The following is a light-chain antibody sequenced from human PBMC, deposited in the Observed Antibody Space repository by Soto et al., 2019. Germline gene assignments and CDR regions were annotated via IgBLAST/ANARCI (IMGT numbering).Light chain of an antibody. V-gene: IGKV1-5*03. CDR3: QQYSSYYT. Sequence: DIQMTQSPSTLSASVGDRVTITCRASQNVYQWVAWFQQKPGKAPKLLIYETSILESGVPSRFSGSGSGTEFSLTISGLQPGDLATYYCQQYSSYYTFGQGTKVEVK. J-gene: IGKJ1*01. CDR1: QNVYQW. CDR2: ETS.